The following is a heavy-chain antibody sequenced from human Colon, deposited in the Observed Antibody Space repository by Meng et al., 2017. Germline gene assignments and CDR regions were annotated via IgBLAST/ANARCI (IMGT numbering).Heavy chain of an antibody. J-gene: IGHJ5*02. Sequence: QVQLQESGQGLVKPSQTLSLTCTVSGASISSEAFYWGWIRQHPGKGLEWIGYMHYSGIANYNPSLNSRIAISVDTSKNHFSLKLSSVTAADTAVYYCARYRYDSSSYSNFFDPWGQGTLVTVSS. D-gene: IGHD3-22*01. CDR2: MHYSGIA. V-gene: IGHV4-31*03. CDR3: ARYRYDSSSYSNFFDP. CDR1: GASISSEAFY.